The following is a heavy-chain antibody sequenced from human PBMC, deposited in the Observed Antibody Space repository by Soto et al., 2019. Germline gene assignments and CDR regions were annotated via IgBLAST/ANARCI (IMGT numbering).Heavy chain of an antibody. CDR1: GFTFSDYA. V-gene: IGHV3-23*01. Sequence: EGSLRLSCAASGFTFSDYAMTWVRLGPGKGLEWVSLISGGGSTSYYADSVKGRFTISRDNSKNTLYLQMSSLRAEDTAIYYCAKGPRYYFDFWGQGTLVTVSS. CDR3: AKGPRYYFDF. CDR2: ISGGGSTS. J-gene: IGHJ4*02.